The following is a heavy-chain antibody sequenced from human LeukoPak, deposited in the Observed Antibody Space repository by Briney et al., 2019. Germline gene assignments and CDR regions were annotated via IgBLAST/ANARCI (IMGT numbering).Heavy chain of an antibody. CDR2: ISGSGGST. J-gene: IGHJ4*02. V-gene: IGHV3-23*01. D-gene: IGHD6-19*01. CDR3: AKDSEAWQWLVLNY. Sequence: QPGGSLRLSCAASGFTFSSYAMSWVRQAPGKGLEWVSAISGSGGSTYYADSVKGRFTISRDNSKNTLYLQMNSLRTEDTAVYYCAKDSEAWQWLVLNYWGQGTLVTVSS. CDR1: GFTFSSYA.